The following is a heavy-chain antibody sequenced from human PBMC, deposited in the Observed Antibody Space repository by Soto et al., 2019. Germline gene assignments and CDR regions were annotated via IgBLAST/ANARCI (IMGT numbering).Heavy chain of an antibody. V-gene: IGHV3-30*18. CDR1: GFTFSSYG. D-gene: IGHD3-22*01. CDR2: ISYDGSNK. J-gene: IGHJ4*02. Sequence: GGSLRLSCAASGFTFSSYGMHWVRQAPGKGLEWVAVISYDGSNKYYADSVKGRFTISRDNSKNTLYLQMNSLRAEDTAVYYCAKVSGGYYYNYFDYWGQGTLVTVSS. CDR3: AKVSGGYYYNYFDY.